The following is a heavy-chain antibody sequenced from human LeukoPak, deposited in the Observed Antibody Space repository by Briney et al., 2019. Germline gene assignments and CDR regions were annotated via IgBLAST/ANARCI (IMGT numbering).Heavy chain of an antibody. CDR2: ISAYNGNT. V-gene: IGHV1-18*01. D-gene: IGHD5-18*01. J-gene: IGHJ4*02. Sequence: ASVKVSCKASGYTFTSYGISWVRQAPGQGLEWMGWISAYNGNTNYAQKLQGRVTMTTDTSTSTAYMELRSLRSDDTAVYYCATTPAVDTAMGLLDYWGQGTLVTVSS. CDR1: GYTFTSYG. CDR3: ATTPAVDTAMGLLDY.